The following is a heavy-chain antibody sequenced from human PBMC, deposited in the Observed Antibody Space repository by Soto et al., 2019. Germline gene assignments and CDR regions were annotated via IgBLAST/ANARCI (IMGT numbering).Heavy chain of an antibody. D-gene: IGHD3-22*01. CDR3: AKGQGYYYDASGYTFDY. Sequence: EVQLLESGGDLVQPGGSLRLSCAASGFTFSNYAMSWFRQAPGKGLEWVSAISGSAINTYYADSVRGRFTISRDNSKNTLYLQMNHLRAEDTAVYSCAKGQGYYYDASGYTFDYWSQGTLVTVSS. V-gene: IGHV3-23*01. CDR2: ISGSAINT. J-gene: IGHJ4*02. CDR1: GFTFSNYA.